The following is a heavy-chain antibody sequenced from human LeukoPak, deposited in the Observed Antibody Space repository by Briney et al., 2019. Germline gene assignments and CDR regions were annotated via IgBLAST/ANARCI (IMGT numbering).Heavy chain of an antibody. CDR3: ASIPRHDHRAFDF. V-gene: IGHV4-61*02. Sequence: TSQTLSLTCSVSGVSISSYGHYWTWIRQPAGRGLEWIGRIYTSGRTDYNPSLKSRLSISLDTSKNQFSLNLSSVTAADTAVYYCASIPRHDHRAFDFWGQGTMVTVSS. J-gene: IGHJ3*01. CDR1: GVSISSYGHY. CDR2: IYTSGRT.